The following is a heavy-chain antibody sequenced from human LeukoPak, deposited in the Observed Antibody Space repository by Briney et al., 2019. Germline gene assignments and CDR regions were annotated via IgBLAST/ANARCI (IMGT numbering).Heavy chain of an antibody. D-gene: IGHD5-12*01. J-gene: IGHJ4*02. CDR1: GFTFSDYE. V-gene: IGHV3-48*03. Sequence: GGSLRLSCSASGFTFSDYEMNWVRQAPGKGLDWVSFISSSGSTTDYAGSVKGRFTISRDDSQNIVYLQMGSLRAEDTALYYCTTRLRNHFDYWGQGTQVTVSS. CDR3: TTRLRNHFDY. CDR2: ISSSGSTT.